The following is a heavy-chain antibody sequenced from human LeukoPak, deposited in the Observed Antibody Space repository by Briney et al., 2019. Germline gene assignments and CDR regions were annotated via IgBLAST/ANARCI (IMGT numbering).Heavy chain of an antibody. V-gene: IGHV3-23*01. CDR1: GFTFSSYA. CDR2: ISGSGGST. CDR3: AKSSRVRGVIGVYFDY. Sequence: GRSLRLSCAASGFTFSSYAMSWVRQAPGKGLEWVSAISGSGGSTYYADSVKGRFTISRDNSKNTLYPQMNSLRAEDTAVYYCAKSSRVRGVIGVYFDYWGQGTLVTVSS. D-gene: IGHD3-10*01. J-gene: IGHJ4*02.